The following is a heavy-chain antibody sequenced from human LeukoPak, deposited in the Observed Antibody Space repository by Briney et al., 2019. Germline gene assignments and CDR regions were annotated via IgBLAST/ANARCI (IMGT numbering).Heavy chain of an antibody. CDR2: INHSGST. Sequence: SETLSLTCAVYGGSFSGYYWSWIRQPPGKGLEWIGEINHSGSTNYNPSLKSRVTISVDTSKNQFSLKMNSVTAADTAVYYCARLAIRGIPNNWFDPWGQGTLVTVSS. CDR1: GGSFSGYY. CDR3: ARLAIRGIPNNWFDP. V-gene: IGHV4-34*01. D-gene: IGHD3-10*01. J-gene: IGHJ5*02.